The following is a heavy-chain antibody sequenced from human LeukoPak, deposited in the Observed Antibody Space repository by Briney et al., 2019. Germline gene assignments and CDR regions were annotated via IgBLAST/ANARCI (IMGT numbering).Heavy chain of an antibody. D-gene: IGHD2-2*02. Sequence: GGSLRLSCAASGFTVSSNYMSWVRQAPGKGLEWVSVIYSGGSTYYADSVKGRFTISRDNSKNTLYLQMNSLRAEDTAVYYCARDYQLVYFDYWGQGTLVTVSS. V-gene: IGHV3-66*01. CDR3: ARDYQLVYFDY. CDR2: IYSGGST. CDR1: GFTVSSNY. J-gene: IGHJ4*02.